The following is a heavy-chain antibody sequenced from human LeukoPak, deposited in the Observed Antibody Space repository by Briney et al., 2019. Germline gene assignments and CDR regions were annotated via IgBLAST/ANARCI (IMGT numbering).Heavy chain of an antibody. CDR2: IYWNDDK. CDR3: AHRRWGGIYSNYYFDY. J-gene: IGHJ4*02. CDR1: GFSLSTSGVG. V-gene: IGHV2-5*01. D-gene: IGHD4-11*01. Sequence: SGPTLVNPTQTLTLTCTFSGFSLSTSGVGVGWIRQPPGKALEWLALIYWNDDKRYSPSLKSRLTITKDTSKNQVVLTMTNMDPVDTATYYCAHRRWGGIYSNYYFDYWGQGTLVTVSS.